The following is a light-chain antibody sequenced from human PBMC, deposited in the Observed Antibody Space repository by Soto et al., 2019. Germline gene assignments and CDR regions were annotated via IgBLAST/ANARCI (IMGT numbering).Light chain of an antibody. Sequence: LTQPPSASGTPGQRVTISCSGSSSNIGSNYVYWYQQLPGTAPKLLIYRNNQRPSGVPDRFSGSKSGTSASLAISGLRSEDEADYYCAAWDDSLSALFGGGTKLTVL. V-gene: IGLV1-47*01. CDR2: RNN. CDR1: SSNIGSNY. J-gene: IGLJ2*01. CDR3: AAWDDSLSAL.